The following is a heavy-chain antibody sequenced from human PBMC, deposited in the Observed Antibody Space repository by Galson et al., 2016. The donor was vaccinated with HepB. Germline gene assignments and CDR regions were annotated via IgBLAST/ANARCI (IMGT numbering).Heavy chain of an antibody. D-gene: IGHD3-16*02. CDR1: GFTFNTYA. J-gene: IGHJ3*02. CDR2: IYNGGNT. Sequence: LRLSCAASGFTFNTYAMNWVRQAPGKGLEWVSVIYNGGNTYYADSVKGRFTISRDNSKNTLYLQMNSLRAEDTAVYYCARGFRLGDLSSPRERDAFDMWGQGTMVTVSS. V-gene: IGHV3-53*01. CDR3: ARGFRLGDLSSPRERDAFDM.